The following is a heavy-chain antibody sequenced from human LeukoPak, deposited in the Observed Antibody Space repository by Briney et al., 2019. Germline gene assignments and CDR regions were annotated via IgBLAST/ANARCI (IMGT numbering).Heavy chain of an antibody. V-gene: IGHV3-33*08. CDR1: GFTFSSDA. J-gene: IGHJ4*02. CDR2: LVYDERS. Sequence: GRSLRLSCAASGFTFSSDAMHWVRQAPGKGLEWVARLVYDERSDYADSVKGRFSISRDNSKNTLFLDMSDLRVEDTAVYYCARDLSAAFDFWGQGVLVTVSS. D-gene: IGHD6-19*01. CDR3: ARDLSAAFDF.